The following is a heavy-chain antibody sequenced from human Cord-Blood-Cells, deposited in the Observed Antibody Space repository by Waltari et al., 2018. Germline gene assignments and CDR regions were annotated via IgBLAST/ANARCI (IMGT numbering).Heavy chain of an antibody. CDR3: ARGQTGDRGGYYFDY. CDR2: INHSGST. J-gene: IGHJ4*02. Sequence: QVQLQQWGAGLLTPSETLSLTCAVYGWSFSGYYWTWIRHPPGKGLEWIGEINHSGSTNYNPSLKSRVTISVDTSKNQFSLKLSSVTAADTAVYYCARGQTGDRGGYYFDYWGQGTLVTVSS. CDR1: GWSFSGYY. V-gene: IGHV4-34*01. D-gene: IGHD7-27*01.